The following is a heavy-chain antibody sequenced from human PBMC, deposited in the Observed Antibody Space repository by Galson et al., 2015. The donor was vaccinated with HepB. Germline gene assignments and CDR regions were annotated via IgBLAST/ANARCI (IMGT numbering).Heavy chain of an antibody. V-gene: IGHV1-3*01. CDR3: ARVVKYYYDSLQH. J-gene: IGHJ1*01. Sequence: SVKVSCKASGYTFTSYAMHWVRQAPGQRLEWMGWINAGNGNTKYSQKFQGRVTITRDTSASTAYMELSSLRSEDTAVYYCARVVKYYYDSLQHWGQGTLVTVSS. D-gene: IGHD3-22*01. CDR2: INAGNGNT. CDR1: GYTFTSYA.